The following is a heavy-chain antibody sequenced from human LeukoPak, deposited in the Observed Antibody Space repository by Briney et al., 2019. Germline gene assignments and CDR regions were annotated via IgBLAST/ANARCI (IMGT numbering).Heavy chain of an antibody. CDR2: ISAYNGNT. CDR3: ARDQRYCSGGSCPAPDAFDI. J-gene: IGHJ3*02. CDR1: GYTFTSYG. Sequence: GASVKVSCKASGYTFTSYGISWVRQAPGQGLEWMGWISAYNGNTNYAQKLQGRVTMTTDTSTSTAYMELRSLRSDDTAMYYCARDQRYCSGGSCPAPDAFDIWGQGTMVTVSS. D-gene: IGHD2-15*01. V-gene: IGHV1-18*04.